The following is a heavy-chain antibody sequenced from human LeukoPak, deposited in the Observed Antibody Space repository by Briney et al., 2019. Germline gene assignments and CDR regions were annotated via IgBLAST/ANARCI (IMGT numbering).Heavy chain of an antibody. J-gene: IGHJ4*02. CDR2: ITGSGATP. CDR1: GFTFDNYA. Sequence: GGSLRLSCVASGFTFDNYAMAWVRQAPGKGLEWVSGITGSGATPFYATSLKGHFIISRDNSKNTLFLQASSLTAEDAAVYYCAKDQYGGNPQYYFDYWGQGTLVTVSS. CDR3: AKDQYGGNPQYYFDY. D-gene: IGHD4-23*01. V-gene: IGHV3-23*01.